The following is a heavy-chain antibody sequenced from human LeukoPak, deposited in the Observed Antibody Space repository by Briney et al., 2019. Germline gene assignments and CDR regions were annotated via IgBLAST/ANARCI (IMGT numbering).Heavy chain of an antibody. V-gene: IGHV1-18*04. CDR1: GYTFTSYY. D-gene: IGHD3-16*01. CDR2: ISAYNGNR. CDR3: VRDLGVDTSMIFFDY. J-gene: IGHJ4*02. Sequence: ASVKVSCKASGYTFTSYYMHWVRQAPGQGLEWMGWISAYNGNRNYAQKIQGRVTMTTDTSTSTGYMELRSLRSDDTAVYYCVRDLGVDTSMIFFDYWGQGSLVTVSS.